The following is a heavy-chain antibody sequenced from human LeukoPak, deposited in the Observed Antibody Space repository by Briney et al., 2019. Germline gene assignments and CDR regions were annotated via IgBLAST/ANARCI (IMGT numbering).Heavy chain of an antibody. CDR3: ARDFSAYYFDY. V-gene: IGHV3-30*19. Sequence: GRSLRLSCAASGFTFSSYGMHWVRQAPGKGLEWVAVISYDGSNKYYADSVKGRFTISRDNSKNTLYLQMNSLRAEDTAVYYCARDFSAYYFDYWGQGTLVTVSS. CDR2: ISYDGSNK. CDR1: GFTFSSYG. J-gene: IGHJ4*02. D-gene: IGHD3-3*01.